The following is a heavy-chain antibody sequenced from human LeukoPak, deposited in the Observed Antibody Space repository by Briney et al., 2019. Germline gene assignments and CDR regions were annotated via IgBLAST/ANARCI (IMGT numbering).Heavy chain of an antibody. CDR3: ARYDFILISYFDL. CDR2: IYSDGTT. D-gene: IGHD3-3*01. CDR1: GFTVSNNY. Sequence: GGSLRLSCAASGFTVSNNYLSWVRQAPGKKLEWVSDIYSDGTTFYADSVKGRFTISRDNSKNTLYLQMNSLRAEDTAVYHCARYDFILISYFDLWGRGALVTVSS. V-gene: IGHV3-53*01. J-gene: IGHJ2*01.